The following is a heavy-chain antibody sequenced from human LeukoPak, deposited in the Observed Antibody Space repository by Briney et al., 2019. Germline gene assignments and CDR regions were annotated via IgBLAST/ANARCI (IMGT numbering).Heavy chain of an antibody. CDR1: GDSISSYY. Sequence: SETLSLTCSVSGDSISSYYWSWIRQPPGKGLEWIGSIYYSGSTYYNPSLKSRVTISVDTSKNQFSLKLSSVTAADTAVYYCAREGVDAFDIWGQGTMVTVSS. CDR3: AREGVDAFDI. D-gene: IGHD3-10*01. V-gene: IGHV4-59*12. CDR2: IYYSGST. J-gene: IGHJ3*02.